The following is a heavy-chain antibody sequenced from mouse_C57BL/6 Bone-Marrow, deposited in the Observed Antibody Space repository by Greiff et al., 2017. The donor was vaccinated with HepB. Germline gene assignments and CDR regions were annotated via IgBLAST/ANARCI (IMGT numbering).Heavy chain of an antibody. CDR3: ARETGYYFDY. CDR2: ISDGGSYT. V-gene: IGHV5-4*01. CDR1: GFTFSSYA. Sequence: VQLKESGGGLVKPGGSLKLSCAASGFTFSSYAMSWVRQTPEKRLEWVATISDGGSYTYYPDNVKGRFTISRDNAKNNLYLQMSHLKSEDTAMYYCARETGYYFDYWGQGTTLTVSS. J-gene: IGHJ2*01.